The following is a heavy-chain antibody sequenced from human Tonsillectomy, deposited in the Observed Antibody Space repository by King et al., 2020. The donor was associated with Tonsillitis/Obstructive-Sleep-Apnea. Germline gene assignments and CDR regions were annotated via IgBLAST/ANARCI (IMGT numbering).Heavy chain of an antibody. CDR3: ASRPDSSWTEGYYYYYMDV. CDR2: INHSGST. J-gene: IGHJ6*03. Sequence: VQLQQWGAGLLKPSETLSLTCAVYGASFSTYYWSWIRQPPGKGLEWIGEINHSGSTNYNPSLKSRVTISLDTSKNQFSLKLGSVTAADTAVYYCASRPDSSWTEGYYYYYMDVWGKGTTVTVSS. V-gene: IGHV4-34*01. CDR1: GASFSTYY. D-gene: IGHD6-13*01.